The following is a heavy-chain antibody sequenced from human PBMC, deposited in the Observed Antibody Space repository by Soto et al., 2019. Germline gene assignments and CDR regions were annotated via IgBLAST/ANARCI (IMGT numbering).Heavy chain of an antibody. CDR1: GGSISSYY. V-gene: IGHV4-59*01. D-gene: IGHD5-18*01. J-gene: IGHJ4*02. CDR3: AEGIQLWHFDY. Sequence: PSETLSLTCTVSGGSISSYYGSWIRQPPGKGLEWIGYIYYSGSTNYNPSLKSRVTISVDTSKNQFSLKLSSVTAADTAVYYCAEGIQLWHFDYWGQGTLVTVSS. CDR2: IYYSGST.